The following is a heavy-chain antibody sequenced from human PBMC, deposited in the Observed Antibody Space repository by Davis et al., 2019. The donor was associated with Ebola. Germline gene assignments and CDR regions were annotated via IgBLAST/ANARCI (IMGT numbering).Heavy chain of an antibody. CDR2: ISWNSGSI. CDR1: GFTFDDYA. V-gene: IGHV3-9*01. Sequence: PGGSLRLSCAASGFTFDDYAMHWVRQAPGKGLEWVSGISWNSGSIGYADSVKGRFTISRDNAKKSLYLQMNSLRPEDTALYYCGKDRGQRAYYAMDVWGQGTTVTVSS. CDR3: GKDRGQRAYYAMDV. J-gene: IGHJ6*02.